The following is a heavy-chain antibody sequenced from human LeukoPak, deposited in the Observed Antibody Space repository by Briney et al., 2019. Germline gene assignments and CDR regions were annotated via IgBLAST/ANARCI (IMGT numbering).Heavy chain of an antibody. V-gene: IGHV4-4*07. CDR3: ARDHNEYDFLSDAYLGYFDY. D-gene: IGHD3-3*01. J-gene: IGHJ4*02. Sequence: SETLSLTCTVSGGSISSYYWGWIRQPAGKGLECLGRIYTDGSTNYNPSLRRRISMSVDLSANQFTLRLSSVTAADTAIYYCARDHNEYDFLSDAYLGYFDYWGQGALVTVSS. CDR1: GGSISSYY. CDR2: IYTDGST.